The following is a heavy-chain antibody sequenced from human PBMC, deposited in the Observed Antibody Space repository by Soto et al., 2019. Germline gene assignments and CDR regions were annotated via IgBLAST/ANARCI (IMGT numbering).Heavy chain of an antibody. J-gene: IGHJ4*02. CDR2: INHSGST. CDR1: GGSFSGYY. V-gene: IGHV4-34*01. CDR3: ARGASGGTVTYFDY. D-gene: IGHD4-17*01. Sequence: QVQLQQWGAGLLKPSQTLSLTCAVYGGSFSGYYWSWIRQPPGKGLEWIGEINHSGSTNYNPSLKSRVTISVDTSKNQFSLKLSSVTAADTAVYYCARGASGGTVTYFDYWGQGTLVTVSS.